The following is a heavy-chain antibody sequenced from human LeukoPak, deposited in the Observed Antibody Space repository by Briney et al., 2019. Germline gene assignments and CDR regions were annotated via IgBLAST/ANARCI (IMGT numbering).Heavy chain of an antibody. V-gene: IGHV3-30*04. CDR2: ISYDGSNK. D-gene: IGHD3-10*01. Sequence: GRSLRLSCVASGFTFSNYAIHWVRQAPGKGLEWVAIISYDGSNKYYADSVKGRFTISRDNSQNTVFLQMNSLRADDTAVYYCARDPSGGGFGELLWPYFQHWGQGTLVTVSS. J-gene: IGHJ1*01. CDR3: ARDPSGGGFGELLWPYFQH. CDR1: GFTFSNYA.